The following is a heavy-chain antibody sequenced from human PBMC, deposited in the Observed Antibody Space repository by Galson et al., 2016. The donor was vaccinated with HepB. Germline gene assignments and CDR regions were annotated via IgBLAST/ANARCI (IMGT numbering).Heavy chain of an antibody. CDR1: RFTFSSYA. J-gene: IGHJ6*02. V-gene: IGHV3-30*18. Sequence: SLRLSCAVSRFTFSSYAMRWVRQAPGKGLEWVAVISDDGREKYYADAVKGRYTISRDNSKNTLFLQVNSLRAEDTAVYYCAKDRSNHFYTYGMDVWGQGTTVTVSS. CDR3: AKDRSNHFYTYGMDV. CDR2: ISDDGREK. D-gene: IGHD3-16*02.